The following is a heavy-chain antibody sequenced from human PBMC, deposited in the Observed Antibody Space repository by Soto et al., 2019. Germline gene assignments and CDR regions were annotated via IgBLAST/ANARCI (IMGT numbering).Heavy chain of an antibody. J-gene: IGHJ6*02. V-gene: IGHV1-69*13. D-gene: IGHD5-18*01. CDR3: ARDSVDTAMAAYYYYYGMDV. Sequence: SVKVSCKASGGTFSSYAISWVRQAPGQGLEWMGGIIPIFGTANYAQKFQGRVTITADESTSTAYMGLSSLRSEDTAVYYCARDSVDTAMAAYYYYYGMDVWGQGTTVTVSS. CDR2: IIPIFGTA. CDR1: GGTFSSYA.